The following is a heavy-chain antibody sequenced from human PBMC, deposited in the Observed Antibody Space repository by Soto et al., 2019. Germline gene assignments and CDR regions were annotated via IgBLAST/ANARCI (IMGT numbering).Heavy chain of an antibody. J-gene: IGHJ4*02. V-gene: IGHV3-21*01. CDR1: GLRFSGHS. CDR2: SSGNGFI. D-gene: IGHD3-9*01. CDR3: ATQMDYNILTGYRPFDY. Sequence: GGSLRLSCVVSGLRFSGHSMNWVRQAPGKGLEWVSISSGNGFIYYADSVRGRFTVSRDNAKNSLYLQMNSLRAEDTAVYYCATQMDYNILTGYRPFDYWGQGTLVTVSS.